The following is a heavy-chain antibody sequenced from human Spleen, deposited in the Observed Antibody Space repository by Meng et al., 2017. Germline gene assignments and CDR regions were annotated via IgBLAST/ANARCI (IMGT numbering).Heavy chain of an antibody. CDR1: GYTFTNYA. J-gene: IGHJ4*02. CDR3: ARDDNGAPDY. Sequence: QVQAXXAGSEVKKPGASVKVSCKASGYTFTNYAMNWVRQAPGQGLEWMGWINTNTENPTYAXXXTGRXXXSLDTSXSTAXLXXSSLXXXDTXMXXCARDDNGAPDYWGQGTLVTVSS. V-gene: IGHV7-4-1*02. D-gene: IGHD1-14*01. CDR2: INTNTENP.